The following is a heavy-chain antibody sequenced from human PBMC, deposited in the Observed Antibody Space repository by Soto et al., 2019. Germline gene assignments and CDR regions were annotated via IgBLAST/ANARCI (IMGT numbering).Heavy chain of an antibody. CDR2: IIPIFGTA. V-gene: IGHV1-69*01. CDR3: AREMPTKNWEGCLFRP. J-gene: IGHJ5*02. Sequence: QVQLVQSGAEVKKPGSSVKVACKASGGTFSSYAISWVRQAPGHGLEWMGGIIPIFGTANYAQKLQGRVTITADESTKTGDKELSHLKSEGTGVYYCAREMPTKNWEGCLFRPLGQGTLVTVSS. D-gene: IGHD7-27*01. CDR1: GGTFSSYA.